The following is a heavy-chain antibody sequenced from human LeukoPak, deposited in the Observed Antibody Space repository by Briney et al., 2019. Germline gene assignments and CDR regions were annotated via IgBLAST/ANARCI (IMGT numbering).Heavy chain of an antibody. CDR3: ARVAYSSSWYYFDY. V-gene: IGHV4-4*07. CDR2: IYTSEST. CDR1: GGSISSYY. Sequence: SGTLSLTCTVSGGSISSYYWSWIRQPAGKGLEWIGRIYTSESTNYNPSLKSRVTMSVDTSKNQSSLKLSSVTAADTAVYYCARVAYSSSWYYFDYWGQGSLVT. D-gene: IGHD6-13*01. J-gene: IGHJ4*02.